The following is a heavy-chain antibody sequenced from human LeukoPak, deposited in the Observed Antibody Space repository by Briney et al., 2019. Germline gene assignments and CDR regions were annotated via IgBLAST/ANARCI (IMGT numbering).Heavy chain of an antibody. V-gene: IGHV3-69-1*01. Sequence: GGSLRLSCAAAGFHFSAYDMHWVRQAPGEGLEWVAYFGHSGTIYYADSVRGRFTISRDNAKNSLHLQMNSLRADDTAVYYCAGYGDYPYWGQGTPVTVSS. CDR1: GFHFSAYD. J-gene: IGHJ4*02. CDR2: FGHSGTI. D-gene: IGHD4-17*01. CDR3: AGYGDYPY.